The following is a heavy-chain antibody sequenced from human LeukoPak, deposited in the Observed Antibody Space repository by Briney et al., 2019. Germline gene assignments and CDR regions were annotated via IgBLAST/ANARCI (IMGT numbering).Heavy chain of an antibody. CDR1: GFTFSRFS. V-gene: IGHV3-64*02. D-gene: IGHD5-12*01. Sequence: PGGSLRLSCAASGFTFSRFSMHWVRQAPGKGLEYVSAINTDGDRTYYADSVKGRFTISRDNSKNTLYLQMNSLRAEDTAVYYCAKAGGGSRNYYYYMDVWGKGTTVTISS. J-gene: IGHJ6*03. CDR3: AKAGGGSRNYYYYMDV. CDR2: INTDGDRT.